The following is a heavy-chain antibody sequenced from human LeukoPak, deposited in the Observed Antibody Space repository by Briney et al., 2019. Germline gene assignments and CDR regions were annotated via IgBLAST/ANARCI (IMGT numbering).Heavy chain of an antibody. V-gene: IGHV1-18*01. CDR1: GYTFTSYG. D-gene: IGHD6-19*01. CDR2: ISAYNGNT. Sequence: ASVKVSCKASGYTFTSYGISWVRQAPGQGLEWMGWISAYNGNTNYAQKLQGRVTMTTDTSTSTAYMELRSLRPDDTAVYYCARDQLWLAPGGSNWFDPWGQGTLVTVSS. J-gene: IGHJ5*02. CDR3: ARDQLWLAPGGSNWFDP.